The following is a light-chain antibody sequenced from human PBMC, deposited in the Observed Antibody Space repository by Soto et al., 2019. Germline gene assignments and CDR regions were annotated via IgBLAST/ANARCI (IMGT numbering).Light chain of an antibody. CDR3: SSYTDSSNYV. CDR2: QVT. V-gene: IGLV2-14*01. Sequence: QSALTQPASVSGSPGQSITMSCNGTSSDLAIYNYVSWYQQQPGKACKRMIYQVTNRPSGVSNRFSGSRSGNTASLTISGLQAEDEADYYCSSYTDSSNYVFGTGTKVTAL. CDR1: SSDLAIYNY. J-gene: IGLJ1*01.